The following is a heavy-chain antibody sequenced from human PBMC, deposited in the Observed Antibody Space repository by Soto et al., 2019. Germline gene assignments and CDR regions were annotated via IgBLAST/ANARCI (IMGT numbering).Heavy chain of an antibody. V-gene: IGHV3-23*01. CDR2: ISGRGGVT. J-gene: IGHJ5*02. Sequence: PGGSLTLSSTASVNKFSDYAITWVRQAPGEGLEWVSVISGRGGVTYFADSVKGRFTVSRDNSKNTVFLQLNKVRAEDSAMYFCAKFLSYYYCWFAHWGLGTLVTVSS. CDR1: VNKFSDYA. D-gene: IGHD3-22*01. CDR3: AKFLSYYYCWFAH.